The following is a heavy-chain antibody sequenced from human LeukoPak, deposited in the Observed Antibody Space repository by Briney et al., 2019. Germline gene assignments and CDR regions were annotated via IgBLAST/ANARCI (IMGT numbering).Heavy chain of an antibody. D-gene: IGHD5-12*01. CDR2: ISSSGSTI. CDR3: ARNYHSGYVFY. J-gene: IGHJ4*02. V-gene: IGHV3-48*03. CDR1: GFTFSSYE. Sequence: GGSLRLSCAASGFTFSSYEMNWVRQAPGKGLEWVSYISSSGSTIYYADSVKGRFTISRDNAKNSLYLQMNSLRAEDTAVYYCARNYHSGYVFYWGQGTLVTVSS.